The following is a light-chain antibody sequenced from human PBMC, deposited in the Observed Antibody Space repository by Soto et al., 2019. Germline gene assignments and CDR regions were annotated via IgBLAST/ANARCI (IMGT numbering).Light chain of an antibody. CDR1: PSVTNY. Sequence: PGERATLSCRASPSVTNYLAWYQQKPGQSPRLLIYGASTRATGIPARFSGSGFGTEFTLTISSLQSEDFAVYFCQQYKNWPPITFGQGTLLEI. V-gene: IGKV3-15*01. J-gene: IGKJ5*01. CDR3: QQYKNWPPIT. CDR2: GAS.